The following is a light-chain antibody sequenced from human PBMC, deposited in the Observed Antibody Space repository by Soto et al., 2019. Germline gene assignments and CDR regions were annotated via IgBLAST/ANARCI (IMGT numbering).Light chain of an antibody. CDR1: QSVSSN. CDR2: GAS. Sequence: EIVMTQSPATLSVSPGERATLSCRASQSVSSNFAWYQQQPGQAPRLLIYGASTRATGIPARFSGSGSGTEFTLTISSLQSEDFAVYYCQQYNNWPETFGQGTKVEIK. CDR3: QQYNNWPET. J-gene: IGKJ1*01. V-gene: IGKV3-15*01.